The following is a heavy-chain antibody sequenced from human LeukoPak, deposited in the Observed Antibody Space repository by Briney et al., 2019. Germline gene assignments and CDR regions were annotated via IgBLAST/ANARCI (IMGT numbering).Heavy chain of an antibody. Sequence: GGSLRLSCTAPESVFSRHTMNWVRQAPGKGLEWVSSIGSGSDYIKYADSVKGRFSISRDNARSSLFLQMNSLRDEDMGIYYCAREFDSKGRFDWWGQGTPVTVSA. CDR1: ESVFSRHT. J-gene: IGHJ4*02. CDR3: AREFDSKGRFDW. CDR2: IGSGSDYI. V-gene: IGHV3-21*01. D-gene: IGHD4-11*01.